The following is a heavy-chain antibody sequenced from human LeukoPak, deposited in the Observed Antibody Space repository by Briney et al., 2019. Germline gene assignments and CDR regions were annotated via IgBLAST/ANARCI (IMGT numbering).Heavy chain of an antibody. CDR2: IYYSGST. V-gene: IGHV4-59*08. D-gene: IGHD6-13*01. J-gene: IGHJ4*02. CDR3: AGHIAAAGPFDY. Sequence: SETLSLTCTVSGGSISSYYWSWIRQRPGKGLGGIGYIYYSGSTNYNPSLKSRVTISVDTSKNQFSLKLSSVTAADTAVYYCAGHIAAAGPFDYWGQGTLVTVSS. CDR1: GGSISSYY.